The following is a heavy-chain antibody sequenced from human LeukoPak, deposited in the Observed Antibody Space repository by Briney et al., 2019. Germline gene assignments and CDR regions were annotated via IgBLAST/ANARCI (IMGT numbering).Heavy chain of an antibody. V-gene: IGHV1-2*02. CDR1: GYTFTGYY. Sequence: GASVKVSCKASGYTFTGYYMHWVRQAPGQGLEWMGWINPNRGGTNYAQKFQGRVTMTRDTSISTAYMELSRLTSDDTAVYYCARDLSPTYVFDFWGQGTLVTVSS. CDR3: ARDLSPTYVFDF. D-gene: IGHD1-1*01. J-gene: IGHJ4*02. CDR2: INPNRGGT.